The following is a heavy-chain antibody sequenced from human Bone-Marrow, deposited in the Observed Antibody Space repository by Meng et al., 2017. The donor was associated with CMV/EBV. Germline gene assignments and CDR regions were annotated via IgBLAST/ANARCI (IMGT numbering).Heavy chain of an antibody. CDR2: IYCSGST. CDR1: GGSISSYY. J-gene: IGHJ4*02. D-gene: IGHD1-7*01. V-gene: IGHV4-59*01. CDR3: ARSNYLEVYFDY. Sequence: SETLSLTCTVSGGSISSYYWSWIRQPPGKGLEWIGYIYCSGSTNYNPSLKSRVTISVDTSKNQFSLKLSSVTAADTAVYYCARSNYLEVYFDYWGQGTLVTVSS.